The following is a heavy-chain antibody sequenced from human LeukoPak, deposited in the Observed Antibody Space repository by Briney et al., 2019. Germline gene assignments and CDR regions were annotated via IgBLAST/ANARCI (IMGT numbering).Heavy chain of an antibody. CDR3: ARGGSSDYDLYVDH. J-gene: IGHJ4*02. V-gene: IGHV3-33*01. Sequence: GRSLRLSCVASAFSLRSYGMHWFRQAPGKGLEWVAVIWLDPTYRFYADSVKGRFTLSRDNSKNTMYLEMNSLSAGDTAVYYCARGGSSDYDLYVDHWGQGTLVTVSS. CDR1: AFSLRSYG. D-gene: IGHD5-12*01. CDR2: IWLDPTYR.